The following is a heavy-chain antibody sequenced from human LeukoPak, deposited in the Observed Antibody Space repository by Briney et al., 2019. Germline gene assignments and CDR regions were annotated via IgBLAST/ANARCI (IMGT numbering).Heavy chain of an antibody. CDR3: ARDAQYYDFWSGYYTNWFDP. Sequence: SVKVSCKASGGTLSSYAISWVRQAPGQGLEWMGGIIPIFGTANYAQKFQGRVTITTDESTSTAYMELSSLRSEDTAVYYCARDAQYYDFWSGYYTNWFDPWGQGTLVTVSS. V-gene: IGHV1-69*05. D-gene: IGHD3-3*01. CDR1: GGTLSSYA. CDR2: IIPIFGTA. J-gene: IGHJ5*02.